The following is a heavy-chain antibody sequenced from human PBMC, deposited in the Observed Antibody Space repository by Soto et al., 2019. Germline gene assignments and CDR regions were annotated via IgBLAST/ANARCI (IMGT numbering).Heavy chain of an antibody. CDR1: GFTFSNYA. CDR2: ISGSGGRS. V-gene: IGHV3-23*01. Sequence: EVQLLDSGGGLVQPGGSLRLSCAASGFTFSNYAMTWVRQGPGKGLEWVSGISGSGGRSYYADSVKGRFTISRDNSKSTLSLQMYSLIAEDTAVYYCAKAYFVWSSEQPYYFDYWGQGTLVTVSS. CDR3: AKAYFVWSSEQPYYFDY. J-gene: IGHJ4*02. D-gene: IGHD3-16*01.